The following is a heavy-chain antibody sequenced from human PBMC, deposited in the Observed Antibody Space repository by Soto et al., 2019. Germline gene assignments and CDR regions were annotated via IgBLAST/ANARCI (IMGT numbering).Heavy chain of an antibody. V-gene: IGHV4-30-4*01. CDR3: ARDLRYNWNYGLLDP. Sequence: ASETLSLTCTVSGGSISSGDYYWSWIRQPPGKGLEWIGYIYYSGSTYYNPSLKSRVTISVDTSKNQFSLKLSSVTAADPAVYYCARDLRYNWNYGLLDPWGQGTLVTVS. D-gene: IGHD1-7*01. CDR1: GGSISSGDYY. CDR2: IYYSGST. J-gene: IGHJ5*02.